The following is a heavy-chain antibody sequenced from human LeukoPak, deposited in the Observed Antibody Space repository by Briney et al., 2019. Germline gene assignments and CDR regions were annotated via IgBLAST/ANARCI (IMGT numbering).Heavy chain of an antibody. CDR2: INPSGGGT. Sequence: ASVKVSCKASGYTFTSYYMHWVRQAPGQGLAWMGIINPSGGGTNYAQKFQGRVTMTRDTSISTAYMELSRLRSDDTAVYYCASLGYCSSTSCPYYYYGMDVWGQGTTVTVSS. CDR3: ASLGYCSSTSCPYYYYGMDV. J-gene: IGHJ6*02. D-gene: IGHD2-2*01. CDR1: GYTFTSYY. V-gene: IGHV1-2*02.